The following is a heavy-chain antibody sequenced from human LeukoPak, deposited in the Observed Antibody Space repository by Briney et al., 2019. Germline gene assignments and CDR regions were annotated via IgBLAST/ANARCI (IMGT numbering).Heavy chain of an antibody. CDR1: GFAFSNYG. J-gene: IGHJ4*02. CDR3: ARGLSSTRVDY. V-gene: IGHV3-30*03. CDR2: ISHDGSNN. Sequence: PGRSLRLSCAASGFAFSNYGMHWVRQAPGKGLEWVVVISHDGSNNNYADSVKGRFTISRDNAKNSLYLQMNSLRAEDTAVYYCARGLSSTRVDYWGQGTLVTVSS. D-gene: IGHD2-2*01.